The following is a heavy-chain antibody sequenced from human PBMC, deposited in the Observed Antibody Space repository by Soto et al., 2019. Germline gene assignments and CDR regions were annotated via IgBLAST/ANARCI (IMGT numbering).Heavy chain of an antibody. CDR1: GDSVTGGSSY. CDR3: ASRGYCSGGSCYSNWFDP. D-gene: IGHD2-15*01. J-gene: IGHJ5*02. Sequence: PSETLSLTCTVSGDSVTGGSSYWTWIRQPPGKGLEWIGYFYYNGSPNYNPSLKSRVTISVDTSKNQFSLKLSSVTAADTAVYYCASRGYCSGGSCYSNWFDPWGQGTLVTVSS. CDR2: FYYNGSP. V-gene: IGHV4-61*01.